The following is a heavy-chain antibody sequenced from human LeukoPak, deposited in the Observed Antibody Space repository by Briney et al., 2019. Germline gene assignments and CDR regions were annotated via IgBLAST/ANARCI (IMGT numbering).Heavy chain of an antibody. CDR3: ARVGSGYGLYYFDY. CDR2: INQDGSDK. V-gene: IGHV3-7*02. J-gene: IGHJ4*02. CDR1: GFTFSSYW. Sequence: GSLRLPCAASGFTFSSYWMTWVRLAPGKGLEWVAKINQDGSDKYYVDSVKGRFAISRDNAKNSLYLQMSSLGAEDTAVYYCARVGSGYGLYYFDYWGQGTLVTVSS. D-gene: IGHD2-15*01.